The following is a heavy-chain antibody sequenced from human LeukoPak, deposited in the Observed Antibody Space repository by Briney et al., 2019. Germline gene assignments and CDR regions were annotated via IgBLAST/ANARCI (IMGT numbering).Heavy chain of an antibody. CDR3: ARGGRGWFDP. CDR1: GFALSTYW. D-gene: IGHD1-26*01. J-gene: IGHJ5*02. Sequence: GGSLRPSCVASGFALSTYWMTWVRQAPGKGLEWVANINQDVRHRYSVNSVEGRFSISRDNATNSLYLQIDSLRADDTAVYYCARGGRGWFDPWGQGTLVTVSS. CDR2: INQDVRHR. V-gene: IGHV3-7*01.